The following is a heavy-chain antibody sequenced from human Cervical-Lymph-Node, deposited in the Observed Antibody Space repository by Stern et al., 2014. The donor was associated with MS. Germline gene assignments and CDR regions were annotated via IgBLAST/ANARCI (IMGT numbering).Heavy chain of an antibody. V-gene: IGHV4-31*03. J-gene: IGHJ4*02. CDR3: ARGSLGGKFDF. Sequence: QMQLQESGPGLVRPSQTLSLTCSVSGGSINSAGYYWTWIRQTPEKGLEWIGYIYHSGTTQYNPSLKSRLTISVDTSKNQFSLNLGSVSAADTALYYCARGSLGGKFDFWGQGTLVTVSS. D-gene: IGHD3-16*01. CDR2: IYHSGTT. CDR1: GGSINSAGYY.